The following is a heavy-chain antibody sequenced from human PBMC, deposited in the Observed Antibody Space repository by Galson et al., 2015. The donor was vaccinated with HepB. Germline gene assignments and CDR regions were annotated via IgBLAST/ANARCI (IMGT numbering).Heavy chain of an antibody. V-gene: IGHV3-30*04. CDR1: GFTFNTRA. CDR3: ARDLRKFRYFDF. D-gene: IGHD3-9*01. CDR2: MSYDGTKI. Sequence: SLRLSCAASGFTFNTRAMHWIRQTPDKGLEWVALMSYDGTKIFYADSVKGRFTISRDNSKSTLYLQMNNLRPDDTALYYCARDLRKFRYFDFWGQGTLVTVSS. J-gene: IGHJ4*02.